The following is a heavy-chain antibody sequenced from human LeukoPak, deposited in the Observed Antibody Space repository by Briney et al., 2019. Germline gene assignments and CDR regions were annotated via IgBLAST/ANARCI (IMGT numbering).Heavy chain of an antibody. CDR1: GFTFSSYY. CDR2: INGDESST. V-gene: IGHV3-74*01. CDR3: ARVRDCGGGSCFSYLDY. J-gene: IGHJ4*02. D-gene: IGHD2-15*01. Sequence: GGSLRLSCAASGFTFSSYYMHWVRHVPGKGLVWVSRINGDESSTTYADSVKGRFTISRDNAKNTLYLQMNTLRAEDTAVYYCARVRDCGGGSCFSYLDYWGQGTLVTVSS.